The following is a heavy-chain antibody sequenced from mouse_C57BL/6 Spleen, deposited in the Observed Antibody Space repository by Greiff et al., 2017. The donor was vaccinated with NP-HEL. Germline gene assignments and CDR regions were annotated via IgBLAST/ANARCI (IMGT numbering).Heavy chain of an antibody. J-gene: IGHJ2*01. CDR3: VSELGYFDY. V-gene: IGHV10-1*01. CDR2: IRSKSNNYAT. D-gene: IGHD4-1*01. Sequence: EVKVVESGGGLVQPKGSLKLSCAASGFSFNTYAMNWVRQAPGKGLEWVARIRSKSNNYATYYADSVKDRFTISRDDSESMLYLQMNNLKTEDTAMYYCVSELGYFDYWGKGTTLTVSS. CDR1: GFSFNTYA.